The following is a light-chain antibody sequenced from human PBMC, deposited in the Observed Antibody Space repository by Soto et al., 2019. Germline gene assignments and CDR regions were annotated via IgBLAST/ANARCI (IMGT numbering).Light chain of an antibody. Sequence: EIVLTQSPGTLSLSPGERATLSCRASQSVSSSYLAWYQQKPGQAPRLLIYDASTRATGIPARFSGSGSGTDFTLTITSLEPEDFAVYYCQQYGSSPLTFGGGTKVDI. CDR1: QSVSSSY. J-gene: IGKJ4*01. V-gene: IGKV3-20*01. CDR3: QQYGSSPLT. CDR2: DAS.